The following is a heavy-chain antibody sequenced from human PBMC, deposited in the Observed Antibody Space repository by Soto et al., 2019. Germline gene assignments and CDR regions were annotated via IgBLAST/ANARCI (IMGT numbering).Heavy chain of an antibody. V-gene: IGHV5-10-1*01. J-gene: IGHJ4*02. Sequence: GESLKISCKGSGYSFTSYWISWVRQMPGKGLEWMGRIDPSDSYTNYSPSFQGHVTISADKSISTAYLQWSSLKASDTAMYYCAKHQGLKPVDYGGQGPLVPVPS. CDR3: AKHQGLKPVDY. CDR2: IDPSDSYT. CDR1: GYSFTSYW. D-gene: IGHD6-19*01.